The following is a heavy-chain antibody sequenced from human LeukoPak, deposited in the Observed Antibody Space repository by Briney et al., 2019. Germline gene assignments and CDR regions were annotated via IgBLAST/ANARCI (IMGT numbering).Heavy chain of an antibody. Sequence: GGSLRLSCAASGFTFSSYSMNWVRQAPGKGLEWVSSISSSGSYIYYADSVKGRFTISRDNAKNSLYLQMNSLRAEDTAVYYCARDMAGVGAIIPLDYWGQGTLVTVSS. D-gene: IGHD1-26*01. CDR1: GFTFSSYS. CDR2: ISSSGSYI. V-gene: IGHV3-21*01. CDR3: ARDMAGVGAIIPLDY. J-gene: IGHJ4*02.